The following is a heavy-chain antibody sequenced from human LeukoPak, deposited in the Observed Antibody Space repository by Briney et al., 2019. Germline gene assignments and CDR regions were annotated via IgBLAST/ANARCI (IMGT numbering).Heavy chain of an antibody. CDR2: MNPNSGNT. D-gene: IGHD3-16*02. Sequence: ASVKVSCKASGYTFTSYDINWVRQATGQGLEWMGWMNPNSGNTGYAQKFQGRVTMTRNTSISTAYMELSSLRSEDTAVYYCAREWYYDYVWGSYRKTPYYYYGMDVWGQGTTVTVSS. V-gene: IGHV1-8*01. CDR1: GYTFTSYD. J-gene: IGHJ6*02. CDR3: AREWYYDYVWGSYRKTPYYYYGMDV.